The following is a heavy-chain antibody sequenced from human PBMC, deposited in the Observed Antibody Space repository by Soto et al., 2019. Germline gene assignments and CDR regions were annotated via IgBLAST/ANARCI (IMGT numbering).Heavy chain of an antibody. D-gene: IGHD6-19*01. Sequence: GASVKVSCKASGYTFTSYDINWVRQATGQGLEWMGWMNPNSGNTGYAQKFQGRVTMTRNTSISTAYMELSSLRSEDTAVYYCARGGKYSSGWYRVLYYYYYGMDVWGQGTTVTVSS. CDR2: MNPNSGNT. CDR1: GYTFTSYD. V-gene: IGHV1-8*01. J-gene: IGHJ6*02. CDR3: ARGGKYSSGWYRVLYYYYYGMDV.